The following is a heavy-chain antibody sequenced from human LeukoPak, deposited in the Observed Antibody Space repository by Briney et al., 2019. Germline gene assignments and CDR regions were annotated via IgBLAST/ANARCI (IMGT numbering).Heavy chain of an antibody. D-gene: IGHD6-13*01. Sequence: GGSLRLSCAASGFTFSSYEMNWVRQAPGKGLEWVGSINQNGAEKTYLDSVKGRFTISRDNPRNSLYLQMNSLRAEDTAIYYCARDGTAAGLYFDLWGQGALVTVSS. CDR3: ARDGTAAGLYFDL. CDR2: INQNGAEK. CDR1: GFTFSSYE. J-gene: IGHJ4*01. V-gene: IGHV3-7*01.